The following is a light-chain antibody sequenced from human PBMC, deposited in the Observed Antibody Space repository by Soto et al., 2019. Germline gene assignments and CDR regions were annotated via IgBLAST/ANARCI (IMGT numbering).Light chain of an antibody. V-gene: IGLV4-69*01. CDR3: QTWGTGIQV. CDR1: SGHSNYA. CDR2: LNNDGSH. Sequence: QLVLTQSPSASASLGASVKLTCTLSSGHSNYAIAWHQQQPGKGPRYLMKLNNDGSHIKGDGIPDRFSGSSSGPERSLTISSLQSEDEADYYCQTWGTGIQVFGGGTKLTVL. J-gene: IGLJ2*01.